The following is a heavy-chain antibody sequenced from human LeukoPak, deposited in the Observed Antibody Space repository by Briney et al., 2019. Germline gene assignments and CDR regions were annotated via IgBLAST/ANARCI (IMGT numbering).Heavy chain of an antibody. Sequence: QPGGSLRLSCAAPGFTFNNYAMNWVRQAPGKGLEWVSYIRGGGSNTRYSDSVKGRFIISRDNSKNILYLQMNSLRAEDTAIYYCAKCSASYSNDAFDVWGRGTMVTVSS. J-gene: IGHJ3*01. CDR1: GFTFNNYA. CDR2: IRGGGSNT. D-gene: IGHD3-10*02. CDR3: AKCSASYSNDAFDV. V-gene: IGHV3-23*01.